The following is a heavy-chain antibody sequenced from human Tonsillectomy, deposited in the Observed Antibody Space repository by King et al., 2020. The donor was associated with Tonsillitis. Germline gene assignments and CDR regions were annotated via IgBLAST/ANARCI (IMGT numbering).Heavy chain of an antibody. J-gene: IGHJ5*02. D-gene: IGHD3-16*01. CDR1: GGSFSGYY. Sequence: VQLPQWGAGLLKPSETLSLTCAVYGGSFSGYYWSWIRQPPGKGLEWIGEINHSGSTNYNPSLKSRVTISVDTSKNQFSLKLSSVTAADTAVYYCARSGVGAVFSWGQGTLVTVSS. V-gene: IGHV4-34*01. CDR2: INHSGST. CDR3: ARSGVGAVFS.